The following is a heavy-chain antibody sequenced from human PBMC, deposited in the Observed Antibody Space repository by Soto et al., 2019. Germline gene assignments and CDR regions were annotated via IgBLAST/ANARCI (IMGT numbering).Heavy chain of an antibody. J-gene: IGHJ4*02. D-gene: IGHD5-12*01. CDR2: IIPIFGTA. CDR3: ARASLPPSPVDY. V-gene: IGHV1-69*12. Sequence: QVQLVQSGAEVKKPGASVKVSCKASGGTLSSYAISWVRQAPGQGLEWMGGIIPIFGTANYAQKFQDRVTITADESTSTAYMERSSLTSEDTAVYYCARASLPPSPVDYWVKGTLVTVSS. CDR1: GGTLSSYA.